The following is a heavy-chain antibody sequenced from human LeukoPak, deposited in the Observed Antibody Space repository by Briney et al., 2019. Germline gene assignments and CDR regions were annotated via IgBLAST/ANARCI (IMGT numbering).Heavy chain of an antibody. CDR2: INSDGSTT. V-gene: IGHV3-74*01. CDR1: GFTFSSYW. CDR3: ATGGWSAY. D-gene: IGHD3-3*01. J-gene: IGHJ4*02. Sequence: PGGSLRLSCAASGFTFSSYWMHWVRQAPGKGLLWVSRINSDGSTTTYADSVKGRFTISRDNAKNSLYLQMNSLRAEDTAVYYCATGGWSAYWGQGTLVTVSS.